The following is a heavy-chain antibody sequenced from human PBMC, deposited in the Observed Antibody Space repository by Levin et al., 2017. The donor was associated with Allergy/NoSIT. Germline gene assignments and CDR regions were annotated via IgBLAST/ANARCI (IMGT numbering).Heavy chain of an antibody. CDR3: ARKGLSPSALLWFGELSDWFDP. CDR1: GGSFSGYY. J-gene: IGHJ5*02. CDR2: INHSGST. D-gene: IGHD3-10*01. Sequence: SETLSLTCAVYGGSFSGYYWSWIRQPPGKGLEWIGEINHSGSTNYNPSLKSRVTISVDTSKNQFSLKLSSVTAADTAVYYCARKGLSPSALLWFGELSDWFDPWGQGTLVTVSS. V-gene: IGHV4-34*01.